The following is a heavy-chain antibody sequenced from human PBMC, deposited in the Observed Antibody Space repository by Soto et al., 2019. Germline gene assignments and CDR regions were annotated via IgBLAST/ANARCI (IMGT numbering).Heavy chain of an antibody. CDR2: IYHSGGT. Sequence: QVQLQESGPGLVKPSGTLSLTCAVSSGSISSSNWWSWVRQPPGKGLEWIGEIYHSGGTNYNPSLKSRGPRSLDKSKNQFSLKLSAVTAADTAVYYCARVGRYYDIWPCYDTQHNWFDPWGQGTLVTVSS. CDR3: ARVGRYYDIWPCYDTQHNWFDP. J-gene: IGHJ5*02. V-gene: IGHV4-4*02. D-gene: IGHD3-9*01. CDR1: SGSISSSNW.